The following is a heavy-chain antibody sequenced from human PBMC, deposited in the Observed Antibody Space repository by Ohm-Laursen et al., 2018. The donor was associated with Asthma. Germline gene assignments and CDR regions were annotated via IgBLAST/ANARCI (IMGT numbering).Heavy chain of an antibody. J-gene: IGHJ1*01. Sequence: SLRLSCAASGYTFSRYSIHWGRKIPGKGLEWVASISTASSFIYYADSVRGRFTTSRDNARNSVYLQMNSLRAEDTALYYCARIGPEWELPGREYSLHHWGEGTLVTVSS. CDR1: GYTFSRYS. CDR2: ISTASSFI. D-gene: IGHD1-26*01. V-gene: IGHV3-21*01. CDR3: ARIGPEWELPGREYSLHH.